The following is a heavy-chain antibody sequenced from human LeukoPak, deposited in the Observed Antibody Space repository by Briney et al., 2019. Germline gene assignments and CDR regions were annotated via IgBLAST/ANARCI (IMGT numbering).Heavy chain of an antibody. V-gene: IGHV3-9*01. D-gene: IGHD5-18*01. CDR3: AKGQGYSYGYGEYFQH. Sequence: GGSLRLSCAASGFTFDDYAMHWVRQAPGKGLEWVSGISWNSGSIGYADSVKGRFTISRDNAKNSLYLQMNSLRAEDTALYYCAKGQGYSYGYGEYFQHWGQGTLVTVSS. CDR1: GFTFDDYA. CDR2: ISWNSGSI. J-gene: IGHJ1*01.